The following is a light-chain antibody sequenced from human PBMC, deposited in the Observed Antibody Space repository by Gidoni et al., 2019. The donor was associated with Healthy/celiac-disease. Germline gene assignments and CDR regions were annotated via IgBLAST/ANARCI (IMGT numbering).Light chain of an antibody. CDR2: EVS. CDR1: SSDVGCYNY. CDR3: SSYTSSSTVV. V-gene: IGLV2-14*01. J-gene: IGLJ2*01. Sequence: QSALTQPASVSGSPGPSITISCTGTSSDVGCYNYVSWYQQHPGKAPKLMIYEVSNRPSGVPDRFSGSKSGNTASLTISGLQAEDEADYYCSSYTSSSTVVFGGGTKLTVL.